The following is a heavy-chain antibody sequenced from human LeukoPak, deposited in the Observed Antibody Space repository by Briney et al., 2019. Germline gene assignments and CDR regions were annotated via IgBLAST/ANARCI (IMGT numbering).Heavy chain of an antibody. CDR1: GFIFSNYW. CDR3: ARRYCGGDCHSPYFDY. CDR2: IMQDGREK. Sequence: GGSLRLSCAASGFIFSNYWMSCVRQPPGKGLEWAANIMQDGREKYYVVSVKSRFTISRDNAKNSLYLQMNSLRAEDTAVYYCARRYCGGDCHSPYFDYWGQGTLVTVSS. J-gene: IGHJ4*02. D-gene: IGHD2-21*02. V-gene: IGHV3-7*01.